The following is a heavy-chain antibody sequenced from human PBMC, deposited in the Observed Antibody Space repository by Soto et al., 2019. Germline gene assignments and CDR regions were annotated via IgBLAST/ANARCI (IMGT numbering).Heavy chain of an antibody. Sequence: HPGGSLRLSCAASGFTFSSYAMSWVRQAPGKGLEWVSAISGSGGSTYYADSVKGRFTISRDNSKNTLYLQMNSLRAEDTAVYYCAKDSYGSGTDYFYGMDVRGQGTTVTVSS. CDR3: AKDSYGSGTDYFYGMDV. D-gene: IGHD3-10*01. CDR1: GFTFSSYA. CDR2: ISGSGGST. J-gene: IGHJ6*02. V-gene: IGHV3-23*01.